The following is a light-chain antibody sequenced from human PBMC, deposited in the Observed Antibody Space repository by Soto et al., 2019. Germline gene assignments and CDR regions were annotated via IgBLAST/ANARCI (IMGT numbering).Light chain of an antibody. V-gene: IGLV2-14*01. J-gene: IGLJ2*01. CDR2: EVT. CDR3: GSYASATLI. Sequence: QSVLTQPASVSGSPGQSITISCTGSNSDIGAYDYVSWYQQHPGKPPTFLIYEVTFRPSGVPNRFSGSKSGNTATLTISGLLTEDEADYYCGSYASATLIFGGGTKLTVL. CDR1: NSDIGAYDY.